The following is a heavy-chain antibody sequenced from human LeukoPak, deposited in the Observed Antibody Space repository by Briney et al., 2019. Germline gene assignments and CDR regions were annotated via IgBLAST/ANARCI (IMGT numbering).Heavy chain of an antibody. J-gene: IGHJ1*01. V-gene: IGHV4-34*01. CDR3: ARAPRSPYYYDSSGYRYAEYFQH. CDR1: GGSFSGYY. CDR2: INHSGST. Sequence: SETLSLTCAVYGGSFSGYYWSWIRQPPGKGLEWIGEINHSGSTNYNPSLKSRVTISVDRSKNQFSLKLSSVTAADTAVYYCARAPRSPYYYDSSGYRYAEYFQHWGQGTLVTVSS. D-gene: IGHD3-22*01.